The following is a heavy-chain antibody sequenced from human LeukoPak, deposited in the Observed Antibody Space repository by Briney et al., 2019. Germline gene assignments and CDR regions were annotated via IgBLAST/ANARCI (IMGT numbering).Heavy chain of an antibody. Sequence: GGSLRLSCAASGFTFSGYAMSWVRQAPGKGLEWVSANSGSGKSTYYADSVKGRFTISRDNSKNTLYLQMNSLRAEDTAVYYCAKRGMTTIKEGFDYWGQGTLVTVSS. J-gene: IGHJ4*02. D-gene: IGHD5-24*01. CDR1: GFTFSGYA. CDR2: NSGSGKST. V-gene: IGHV3-23*01. CDR3: AKRGMTTIKEGFDY.